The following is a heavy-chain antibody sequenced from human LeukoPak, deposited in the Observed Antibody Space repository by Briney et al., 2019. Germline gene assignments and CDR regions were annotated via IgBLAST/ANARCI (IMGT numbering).Heavy chain of an antibody. Sequence: GGSLRLSCAASGFTVSSNYMSWVRQAPGKGLEWVSVIYSGGSTYYADSVKGRFTISRDNSKNTLYLQMNSLRAEDTAVYYCAKDLFGSPQVTLDYWGQGTLVTVSS. D-gene: IGHD3-3*01. CDR1: GFTVSSNY. CDR2: IYSGGST. CDR3: AKDLFGSPQVTLDY. V-gene: IGHV3-53*01. J-gene: IGHJ4*02.